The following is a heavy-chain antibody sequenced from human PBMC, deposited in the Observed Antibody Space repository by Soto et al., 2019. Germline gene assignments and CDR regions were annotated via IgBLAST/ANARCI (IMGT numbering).Heavy chain of an antibody. D-gene: IGHD3-16*01. Sequence: PSETLSLTCTVSDGSVYSSTYYWGWIRQSPGEGLEWIGTIYYSGTTYYNPSLESRVTISVDTSKNQFSLKVSSVTAADTAVYFCAKQNTLGYYFDSWGQGTLVTVSS. V-gene: IGHV4-39*01. J-gene: IGHJ4*02. CDR2: IYYSGTT. CDR1: DGSVYSSTYY. CDR3: AKQNTLGYYFDS.